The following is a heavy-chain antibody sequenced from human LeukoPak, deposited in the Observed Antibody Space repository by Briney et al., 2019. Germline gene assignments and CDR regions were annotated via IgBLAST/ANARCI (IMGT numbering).Heavy chain of an antibody. V-gene: IGHV4-31*03. CDR2: IYYSGST. D-gene: IGHD4-17*01. J-gene: IGHJ5*02. CDR1: GGSISSGGYY. Sequence: PSETLSLTCTVSGGSISSGGYYWSWIRQHPGKGLEWIGYIYYSGSTYYNPSLKSRVTISVDTSKNQFSLKLSSVTAADTAVYYCARGLRPAVTTLHNWFDPWGQGTLVTVSS. CDR3: ARGLRPAVTTLHNWFDP.